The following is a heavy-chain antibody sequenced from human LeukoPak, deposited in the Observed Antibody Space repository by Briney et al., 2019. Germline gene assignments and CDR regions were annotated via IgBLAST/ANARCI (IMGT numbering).Heavy chain of an antibody. CDR3: ARVLGVGATTPFDY. V-gene: IGHV4-34*01. J-gene: IGHJ4*02. CDR2: INHSGST. CDR1: GGSISSYY. Sequence: SETLSLTCTVSGGSISSYYWSWIRQPPGKGLEWIGEINHSGSTNYNPSLKSRVTISVDTSKNQFSLKLSSVTAADTAVYYCARVLGVGATTPFDYWGQGTLVTVSS. D-gene: IGHD1-26*01.